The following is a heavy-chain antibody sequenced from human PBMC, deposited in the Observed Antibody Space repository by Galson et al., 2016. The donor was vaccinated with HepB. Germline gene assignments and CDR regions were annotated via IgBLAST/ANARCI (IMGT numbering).Heavy chain of an antibody. CDR2: MHHSGST. V-gene: IGHV4-39*01. Sequence: LSLTCTVSGVSISSSSLYWGWIRQPPGKGLEWIGRMHHSGSTDYNPSLKSRVTISVDTSKNQLSVELTSVTAADTAVYYCASSHPRTAYFNFWGQGTLVTVSS. D-gene: IGHD5-18*01. J-gene: IGHJ4*02. CDR3: ASSHPRTAYFNF. CDR1: GVSISSSSLY.